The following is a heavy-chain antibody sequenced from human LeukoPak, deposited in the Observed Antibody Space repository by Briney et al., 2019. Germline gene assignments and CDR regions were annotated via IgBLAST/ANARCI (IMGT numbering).Heavy chain of an antibody. V-gene: IGHV4-34*01. CDR1: GGSFSGYY. CDR3: ARDDKRVMVRGVIPKTAFDY. CDR2: INHSGST. Sequence: SETLSLTCAVYGGSFSGYYWSWIRQPPGKGLEWIGEINHSGSTNYNPSLKSRVTISVDTSKNQFSLKLSSVTAADTAVYYCARDDKRVMVRGVIPKTAFDYWGQGTLVTVSS. D-gene: IGHD3-10*01. J-gene: IGHJ4*02.